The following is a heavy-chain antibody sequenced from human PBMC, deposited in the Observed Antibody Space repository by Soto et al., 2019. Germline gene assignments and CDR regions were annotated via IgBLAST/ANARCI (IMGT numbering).Heavy chain of an antibody. CDR1: GGSISTNNW. CDR3: TGRPTRDSGGGMDY. CDR2: IYPSGKP. Sequence: QVQLQESGPGVVQPSGTLSLTCAVSGGSISTNNWWTWVRQPPGKGLEWIAEIYPSGKPAYNPSLKSRVTISVDKSKNQISLRLSSVTAADTADYYCTGRPTRDSGGGMDYWGQGTLVTVSS. V-gene: IGHV4-4*02. J-gene: IGHJ4*02. D-gene: IGHD2-15*01.